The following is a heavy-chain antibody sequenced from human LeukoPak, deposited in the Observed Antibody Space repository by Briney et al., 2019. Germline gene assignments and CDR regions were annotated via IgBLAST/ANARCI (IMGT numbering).Heavy chain of an antibody. J-gene: IGHJ4*02. CDR2: IYSGGST. V-gene: IGHV3-53*01. Sequence: GGSLRLSCAASGFTVSSNYMSWVRQAPGKGLEWVSVIYSGGSTYYADSVKGRFTISRDNSKNTLYLQMNSLRAEDTAVYYCARVDRGYYGSGSYLFDYWGQGTLVTVSS. D-gene: IGHD3-10*01. CDR1: GFTVSSNY. CDR3: ARVDRGYYGSGSYLFDY.